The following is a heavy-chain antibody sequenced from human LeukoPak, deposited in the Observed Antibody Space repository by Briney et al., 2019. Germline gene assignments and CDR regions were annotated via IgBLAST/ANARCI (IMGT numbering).Heavy chain of an antibody. CDR2: ISSSSSTI. D-gene: IGHD5-24*01. CDR1: GFTFSSYS. CDR3: ARQMATILDGILDY. J-gene: IGHJ4*02. Sequence: GGSLRLSCAASGFTFSSYSMNWVRQAPGKGLEWVSYISSSSSTIYYADSVKGRFTISRDNSKNTLYLQMNSLKTEDTALYYCARQMATILDGILDYWGQGTLATVSS. V-gene: IGHV3-48*01.